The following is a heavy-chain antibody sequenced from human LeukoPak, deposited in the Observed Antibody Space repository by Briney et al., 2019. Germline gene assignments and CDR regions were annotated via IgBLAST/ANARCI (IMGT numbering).Heavy chain of an antibody. V-gene: IGHV4-59*01. CDR3: AKAQFLAHDVFDI. CDR1: GGSISSYY. CDR2: IYYSGST. J-gene: IGHJ3*02. D-gene: IGHD3-3*01. Sequence: PSKTLSLTCTVSGGSISSYYWSWIRQPPGKGLEWIGYIYYSGSTNYNPSLKSRVTISVDTSKNQFSLKVNSVTAADTAVYYCAKAQFLAHDVFDIWGQGTMVTVSS.